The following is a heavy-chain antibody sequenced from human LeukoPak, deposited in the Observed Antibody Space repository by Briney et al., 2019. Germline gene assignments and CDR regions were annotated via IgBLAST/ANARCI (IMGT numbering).Heavy chain of an antibody. CDR2: VYYSGSA. J-gene: IGHJ4*02. Sequence: SETLSLTCTVSGGSISGYYWSWIRQPPGKGLEWIGYVYYSGSAKYNPSLKSRVTISVDTSKNQFSLKLTSVTAADTAVYYCARDIGAARSDYWGQGTLVAVSS. V-gene: IGHV4-59*01. D-gene: IGHD6-6*01. CDR1: GGSISGYY. CDR3: ARDIGAARSDY.